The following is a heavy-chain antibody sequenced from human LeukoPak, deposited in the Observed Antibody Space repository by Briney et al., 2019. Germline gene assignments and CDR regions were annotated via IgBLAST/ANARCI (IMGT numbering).Heavy chain of an antibody. V-gene: IGHV3-64*02. CDR3: ARGGGGSWALDY. J-gene: IGHJ4*02. CDR2: ISSNGGST. Sequence: GGSLRLSCAASGFTFSRYGMHWVRQAQGEGLEYVSAISSNGGSTYYADSVKGRFTISRDNSKNTLYLQMGSLRAEDMAVYHCARGGGGSWALDYWGQGILVTVSS. D-gene: IGHD6-13*01. CDR1: GFTFSRYG.